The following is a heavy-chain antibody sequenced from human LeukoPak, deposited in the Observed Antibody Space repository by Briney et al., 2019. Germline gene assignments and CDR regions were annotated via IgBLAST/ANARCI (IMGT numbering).Heavy chain of an antibody. CDR2: ISVSGPNT. CDR3: AKSSSGYTFAFCC. D-gene: IGHD3-22*01. V-gene: IGHV3-23*01. Sequence: PGGSLSLSCAAPGFTLNSYAMSWVRQAPGKGLEWASGISVSGPNTYYADSMKGRVTNSRDNSKDTLYLKMNSLEAEDTALYECAKSSSGYTFAFCCWGQGTLVTVSS. J-gene: IGHJ4*02. CDR1: GFTLNSYA.